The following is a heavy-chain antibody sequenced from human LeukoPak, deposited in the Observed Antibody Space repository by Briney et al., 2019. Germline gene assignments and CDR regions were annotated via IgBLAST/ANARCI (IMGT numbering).Heavy chain of an antibody. D-gene: IGHD3-16*01. J-gene: IGHJ4*02. CDR1: GFTFSSYA. CDR3: AKRGRTWDLEY. CDR2: ISYDGTTK. Sequence: GGSLRLSCGASGFTFSSYAMHWVRQAPGRGLEWVAAISYDGTTKYYADSVKGRFTISRDNSKNTLSLQMNSLRAEDTALYYCAKRGRTWDLEYWGQGTLVTVSS. V-gene: IGHV3-33*06.